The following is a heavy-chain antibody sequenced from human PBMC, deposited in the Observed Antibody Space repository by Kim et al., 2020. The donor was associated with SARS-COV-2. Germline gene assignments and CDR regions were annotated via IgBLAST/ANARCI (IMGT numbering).Heavy chain of an antibody. D-gene: IGHD4-17*01. V-gene: IGHV3-15*01. J-gene: IGHJ6*02. Sequence: GRFTISRDDSKNTLYLQMNSLKTEDTAVYYCTTDAFAHYGDYYYYYGMDVWGQGTTVTVSS. CDR3: TTDAFAHYGDYYYYYGMDV.